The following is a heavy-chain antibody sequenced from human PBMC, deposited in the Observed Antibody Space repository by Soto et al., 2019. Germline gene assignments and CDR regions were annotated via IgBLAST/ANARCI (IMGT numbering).Heavy chain of an antibody. CDR1: GYTFTKYD. Sequence: QVQLVQSGAEVKTPGASVKVSCKASGYTFTKYDMNWVRQAPGQGLEWMGWMNPTSGNTCYAQKFQGRLTMTWDTAIGIAHMELSSLRNEDTAVYYCARSDGHTFNWLDSWGQGTLVTVSA. CDR3: ARSDGHTFNWLDS. CDR2: MNPTSGNT. V-gene: IGHV1-8*01. J-gene: IGHJ5*01. D-gene: IGHD2-2*02.